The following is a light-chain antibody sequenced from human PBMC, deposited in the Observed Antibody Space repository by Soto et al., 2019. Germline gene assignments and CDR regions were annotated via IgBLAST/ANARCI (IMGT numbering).Light chain of an antibody. V-gene: IGKV3-15*01. Sequence: EIVMTQSPATQSVSPGERATLSCRASQSVSSNLAWYQQKPGQAPRLLIYGASTRATGIPARFSGSRSGTEFTLTISSLQSEDFAVYYCQQYNNWRGTFGQGTKVEI. CDR3: QQYNNWRGT. CDR2: GAS. J-gene: IGKJ1*01. CDR1: QSVSSN.